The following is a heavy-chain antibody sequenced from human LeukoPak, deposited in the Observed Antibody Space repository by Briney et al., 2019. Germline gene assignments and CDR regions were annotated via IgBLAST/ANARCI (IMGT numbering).Heavy chain of an antibody. D-gene: IGHD6-13*01. CDR1: GGTFSRYA. V-gene: IGHV1-69*05. Sequence: SVKVSCKASGGTFSRYAISWVRQAPGQGLEWMGGIIPIFGTANYAQKFQGRVTMTRNTSISTAYMELSSLRSEDTAVYYCARGLFRSWKWFDSWGQGTLVTVSS. CDR2: IIPIFGTA. CDR3: ARGLFRSWKWFDS. J-gene: IGHJ5*01.